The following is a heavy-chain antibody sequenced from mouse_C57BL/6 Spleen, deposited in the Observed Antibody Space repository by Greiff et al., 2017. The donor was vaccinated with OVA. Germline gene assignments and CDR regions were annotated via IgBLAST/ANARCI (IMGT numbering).Heavy chain of an antibody. CDR1: GFTFSSYA. CDR3: AIEGLNPSYWYFDV. D-gene: IGHD3-1*01. J-gene: IGHJ1*03. V-gene: IGHV5-4*01. CDR2: ISDGGSYT. Sequence: EVKLVESGGGLVKPGGSLKLSCAASGFTFSSYAMSWVRQTPEKRLEWVATISDGGSYTYYPDNVKGRFTISRDNAKNNLYLQMSHLKSEGTAMYYCAIEGLNPSYWYFDVWGTGTTVTVSS.